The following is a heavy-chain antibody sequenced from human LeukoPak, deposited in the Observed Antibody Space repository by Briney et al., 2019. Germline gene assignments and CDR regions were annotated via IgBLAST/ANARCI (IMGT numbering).Heavy chain of an antibody. V-gene: IGHV3-23*01. J-gene: IGHJ4*02. CDR3: AKDYDGSGSHYFDY. CDR1: VFTFSSHA. CDR2: ISGSGCST. D-gene: IGHD3-10*01. Sequence: GGSLRLSCAASVFTFSSHAMTWVRQAPGKGLEWVSGISGSGCSTYYADSVKGRFTISRDNYKNTLYLQMNNLRAEDTAVYYCAKDYDGSGSHYFDYWGQGTLVTVSS.